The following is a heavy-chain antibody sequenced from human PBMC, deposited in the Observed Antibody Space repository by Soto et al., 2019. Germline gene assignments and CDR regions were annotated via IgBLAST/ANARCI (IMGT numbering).Heavy chain of an antibody. D-gene: IGHD4-17*01. CDR3: ARDPSGANYFDY. J-gene: IGHJ4*02. Sequence: PSETLSLTCTVSGGSLSSYYWSWIRQPPGKGLEWIGYIYYSGSTNYNPSLKSRVTISVDTSKNQFSLKLSSVTAADTAVYYCARDPSGANYFDYWGQGTLVTVSS. CDR2: IYYSGST. V-gene: IGHV4-59*01. CDR1: GGSLSSYY.